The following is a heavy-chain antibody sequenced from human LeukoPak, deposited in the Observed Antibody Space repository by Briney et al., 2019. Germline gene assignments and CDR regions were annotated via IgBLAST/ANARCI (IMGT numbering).Heavy chain of an antibody. D-gene: IGHD3-22*01. CDR2: ITSSSSDT. CDR1: EFVFSSHA. V-gene: IGHV3-21*01. CDR3: ARVFWETVNTGYYSDF. Sequence: GGSLRLSCVASEFVFSSHAMVWVRQAPGKGLEWISSITSSSSDTFYADSVRGRFTISRDNANNALHLQMNSLRAEDTAVYYCARVFWETVNTGYYSDFWGQGTLVTVSS. J-gene: IGHJ4*02.